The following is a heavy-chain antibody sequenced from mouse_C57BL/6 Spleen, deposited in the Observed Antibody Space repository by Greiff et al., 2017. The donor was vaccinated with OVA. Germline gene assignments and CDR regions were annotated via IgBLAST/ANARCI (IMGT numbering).Heavy chain of an antibody. CDR2: IWGDGST. CDR3: ANSKLGREAGWAY. J-gene: IGHJ3*01. V-gene: IGHV2-3*01. D-gene: IGHD4-1*01. Sequence: VMLVESGPGLVAPSQSLSITCTVSGFSLTSYGVSWVRQPPGKGLEWLGVIWGDGSTNYHSALFSRLSICTDNSKSQVFLKLNSLQTDDTATYYCANSKLGREAGWAYWGQGTLVTVSA. CDR1: GFSLTSYG.